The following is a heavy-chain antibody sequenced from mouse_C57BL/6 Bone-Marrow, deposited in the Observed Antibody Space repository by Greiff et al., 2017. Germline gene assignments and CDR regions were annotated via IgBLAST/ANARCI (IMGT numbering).Heavy chain of an antibody. J-gene: IGHJ3*01. Sequence: QVQLQQPGAELARPGASVKMSCKASGYTFTSYSMHWVKQRPGQGLEWIGYINPSSGDTKYNQKLKDKATLTADKSSSTAYMQLSSLTSEDSAVYYCARLYYDYNGFAYEGRGTLVTVSA. CDR2: INPSSGDT. CDR1: GYTFTSYS. D-gene: IGHD2-4*01. CDR3: ARLYYDYNGFAY. V-gene: IGHV1-4*01.